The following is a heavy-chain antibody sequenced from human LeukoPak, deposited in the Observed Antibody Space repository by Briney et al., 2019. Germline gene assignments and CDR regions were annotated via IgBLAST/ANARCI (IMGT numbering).Heavy chain of an antibody. Sequence: GGSLRLSCAASGFTFSNTWMHWVRQPPGKGLEWVSSISTSSSYIYSVDSVKGRFTISRDNAKKSLHLQMNSLRAEDTAVYYCARDVKGRWELLGSHDYWGQGTLVSVSS. CDR1: GFTFSNTW. J-gene: IGHJ4*02. D-gene: IGHD1-26*01. V-gene: IGHV3-21*01. CDR2: ISTSSSYI. CDR3: ARDVKGRWELLGSHDY.